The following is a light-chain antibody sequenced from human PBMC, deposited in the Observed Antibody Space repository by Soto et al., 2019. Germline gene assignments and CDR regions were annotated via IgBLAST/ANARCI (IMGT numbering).Light chain of an antibody. J-gene: IGKJ1*01. Sequence: DFPMTQSPSTLSASVGDTVTITCRASRSIDDWLAWYQQRPGKAPKLLIYKASNLESGVPSRFSGSGFGTEFTLTISSRQPDDFATYYCQQYINYSWTFGPGTKVEI. CDR2: KAS. V-gene: IGKV1-5*03. CDR3: QQYINYSWT. CDR1: RSIDDW.